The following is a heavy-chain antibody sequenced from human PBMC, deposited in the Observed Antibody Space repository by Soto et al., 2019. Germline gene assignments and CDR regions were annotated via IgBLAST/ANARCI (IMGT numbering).Heavy chain of an antibody. CDR3: ARDKLYYNDISGRPLNAFDV. V-gene: IGHV3-48*01. D-gene: IGHD3-22*01. CDR2: IGIGSSTT. Sequence: LSCAASGFTFRNYGMNWVRQAPGKGLEWVSYIGIGSSTTYYADSVKGRFTISRDNAKNSLYLQMNSRRAEDTAVYYCARDKLYYNDISGRPLNAFDVWGQGTMVTVSS. CDR1: GFTFRNYG. J-gene: IGHJ3*01.